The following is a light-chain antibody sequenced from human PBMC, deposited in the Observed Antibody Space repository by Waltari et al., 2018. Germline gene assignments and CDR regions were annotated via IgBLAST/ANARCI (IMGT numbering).Light chain of an antibody. CDR1: QDISNY. CDR2: DAS. CDR3: QQYDNLLRT. J-gene: IGKJ2*01. V-gene: IGKV1-33*01. Sequence: DIQMTKSPSSLSASVGARVTITCQASQDISNYLNWYQQKPGKAPKPLIYDASNLETGVPSRFSGSGSGTDFTFTISSLQPEDIATYYCQQYDNLLRTFGQGTKLEIK.